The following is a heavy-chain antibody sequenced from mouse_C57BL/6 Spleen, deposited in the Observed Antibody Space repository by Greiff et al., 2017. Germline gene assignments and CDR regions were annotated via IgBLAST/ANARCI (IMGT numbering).Heavy chain of an antibody. D-gene: IGHD1-1*01. J-gene: IGHJ4*01. Sequence: EVKVVESGGGLVKPGGSLKLSCAASGFTFSDYGMHWVRQAPEKGLEWVAYISSGSSTIYYADTVKGRFNISRDNAKNTLFLQMTSLRSEDKAMYYCARSHYGSSYYYAMDYWGQGTSVTVSS. V-gene: IGHV5-17*01. CDR1: GFTFSDYG. CDR2: ISSGSSTI. CDR3: ARSHYGSSYYYAMDY.